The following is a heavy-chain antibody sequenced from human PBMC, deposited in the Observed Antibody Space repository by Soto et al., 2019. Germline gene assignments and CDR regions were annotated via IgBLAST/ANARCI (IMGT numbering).Heavy chain of an antibody. CDR1: GYTFTSYG. CDR3: ARVLYYDSSGYYTDFDY. D-gene: IGHD3-22*01. J-gene: IGHJ4*02. CDR2: ISAYNGNT. V-gene: IGHV1-18*01. Sequence: ASVKVSCKASGYTFTSYGISWVRQAPGQGLEWMGWISAYNGNTNYAQKLQGRVTVTTDASTSTAYMELRSLRSDDTAVYYCARVLYYDSSGYYTDFDYWGQGTLVTVSS.